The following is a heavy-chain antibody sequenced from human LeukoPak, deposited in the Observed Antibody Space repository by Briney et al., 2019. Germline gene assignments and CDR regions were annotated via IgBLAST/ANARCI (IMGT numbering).Heavy chain of an antibody. V-gene: IGHV3-21*01. D-gene: IGHD5-12*01. J-gene: IGHJ4*02. Sequence: GGSLRLSCAASGFTFSSYSMNWVRQAPGKGLEWVSSISSSSSYMYYADSVKGRFTISRDNAKNSLYLQMNSLRAEDTAVYYCARGSIVDIVATIGEAIDYWGQGTLVTVSS. CDR2: ISSSSSYM. CDR3: ARGSIVDIVATIGEAIDY. CDR1: GFTFSSYS.